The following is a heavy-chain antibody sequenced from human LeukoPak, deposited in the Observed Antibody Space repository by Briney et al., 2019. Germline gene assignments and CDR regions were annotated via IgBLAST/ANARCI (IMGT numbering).Heavy chain of an antibody. V-gene: IGHV4-34*01. CDR1: GGSFSGYY. D-gene: IGHD6-13*01. Sequence: SETLSLTCAVYGGSFSGYYWSWIRQPPGKGLEWIGEINHSGSTNYNPSLKSRGTISVDTSKNHFSLKLSSVTAADTAVYYCARGVSSSPFDYWGQGTLVTVSS. CDR2: INHSGST. CDR3: ARGVSSSPFDY. J-gene: IGHJ4*02.